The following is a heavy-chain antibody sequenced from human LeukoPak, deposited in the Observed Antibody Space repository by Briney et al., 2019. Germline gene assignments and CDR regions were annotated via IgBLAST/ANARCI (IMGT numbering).Heavy chain of an antibody. V-gene: IGHV3-30*03. D-gene: IGHD1-26*01. Sequence: GGSLRLSCAASGFTFSSYGMHWVRQAPGKGLEWVAVISYDGSNKYYADSVKGRFTISRDNAKNTLYVEMNSLRAEDTAVYFCARETPSGSGRAYDIWGQGTMVTVSS. CDR1: GFTFSSYG. CDR2: ISYDGSNK. J-gene: IGHJ3*02. CDR3: ARETPSGSGRAYDI.